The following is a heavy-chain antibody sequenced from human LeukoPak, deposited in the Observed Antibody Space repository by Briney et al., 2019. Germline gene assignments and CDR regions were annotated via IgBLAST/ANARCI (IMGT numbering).Heavy chain of an antibody. CDR2: ISSNGGST. V-gene: IGHV3-64D*06. CDR3: VKDLVVVPAAKGAFDI. CDR1: GFTFSSYA. J-gene: IGHJ3*02. Sequence: GGSLRLSCSASGFTFSSYAMHWVRQAPGKGLEYVSAISSNGGSTYYADSVKGRFTTSRDNSKNTLYLQMSSLRAEDTAVYYCVKDLVVVPAAKGAFDIWGQGTMVTVSS. D-gene: IGHD2-2*01.